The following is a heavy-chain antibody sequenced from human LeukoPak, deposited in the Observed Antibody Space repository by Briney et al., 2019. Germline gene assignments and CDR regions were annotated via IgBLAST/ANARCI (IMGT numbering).Heavy chain of an antibody. J-gene: IGHJ4*02. Sequence: PGGSLRLSCAASGFTFSSYGMNWVRQAPGKGLEWVSSISRTTSFKYYADSMKGRFTISRDNVKNSLYLQMNSLRAEDTAVYYCAREAAAGVYVYWGQGTLVTVSS. V-gene: IGHV3-21*01. D-gene: IGHD6-13*01. CDR1: GFTFSSYG. CDR2: ISRTTSFK. CDR3: AREAAAGVYVY.